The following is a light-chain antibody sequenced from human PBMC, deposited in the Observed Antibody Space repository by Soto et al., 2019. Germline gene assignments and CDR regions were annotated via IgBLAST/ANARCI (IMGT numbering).Light chain of an antibody. CDR1: SSDVGGYNY. Sequence: QSALTQPVSVSGSPGQSITISCTGTSSDVGGYNYVSWYQQHPGKAPKLMIYDVSNRPSGVSNRFSGSKSGNTASLTISGLQAEDEADYYCSSYTSSSTSPYVFGTGTKVTVL. J-gene: IGLJ1*01. V-gene: IGLV2-14*01. CDR3: SSYTSSSTSPYV. CDR2: DVS.